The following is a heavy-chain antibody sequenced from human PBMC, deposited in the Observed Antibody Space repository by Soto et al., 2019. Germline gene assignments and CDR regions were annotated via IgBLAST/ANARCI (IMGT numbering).Heavy chain of an antibody. D-gene: IGHD2-8*01. CDR1: GFTFSSYN. J-gene: IGHJ6*01. CDR2: ISYDGGTK. Sequence: GGSLRLSCAASGFTFSSYNMYWVRQAPGKGLEWVAVISYDGGTKYYEESVKGRFSVSRDNSKNTLFLQMNSLRVEDTAIYYRASGPGQKEYAVVCGMGVWGQGST. CDR3: ASGPGQKEYAVVCGMGV. V-gene: IGHV3-30*03.